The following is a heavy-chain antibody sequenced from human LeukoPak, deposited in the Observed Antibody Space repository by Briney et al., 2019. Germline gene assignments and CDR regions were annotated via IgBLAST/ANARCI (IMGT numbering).Heavy chain of an antibody. J-gene: IGHJ3*02. CDR3: TRDVRANEAFDI. CDR2: IYSGGST. V-gene: IGHV3-53*01. CDR1: GFTVSSNY. Sequence: GGSLRLSCAASGFTVSSNYMSWVRQAPGKWLEWVSAIYSGGSTYYADSVKGRFTISRDNSNNTLYLQMHSLRAQEPAVYYCTRDVRANEAFDIWGQGTMVTVSS. D-gene: IGHD2-8*01.